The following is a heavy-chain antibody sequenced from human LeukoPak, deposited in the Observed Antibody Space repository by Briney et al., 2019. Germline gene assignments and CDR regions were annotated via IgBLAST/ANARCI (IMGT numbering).Heavy chain of an antibody. J-gene: IGHJ4*02. CDR2: ISGSGGST. V-gene: IGHV3-23*01. D-gene: IGHD6-6*01. CDR3: ANHRAARPSYYFDY. Sequence: GGSLRLSCAASGFTFSSYAMSWVRQAPGKGLGWVSAISGSGGSTYYADSVKGRFTISRDNSKNTLYLQMNSLRAEDTAVYYCANHRAARPSYYFDYWGQGTLVTVSS. CDR1: GFTFSSYA.